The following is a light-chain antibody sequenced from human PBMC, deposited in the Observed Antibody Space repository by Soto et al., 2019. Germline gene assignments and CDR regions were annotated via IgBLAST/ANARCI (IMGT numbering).Light chain of an antibody. CDR2: GAS. J-gene: IGKJ2*01. CDR3: QQYSDWPHT. Sequence: EIEMTQSPATLSVSPGERATLSCRASQSVRGKLAWYQQKPGQAPRLLIYGASTRATGIPARFSGGGSGTEFPLTISSLQSEDVAVYYCQQYSDWPHTFGQGTKLELK. CDR1: QSVRGK. V-gene: IGKV3-15*01.